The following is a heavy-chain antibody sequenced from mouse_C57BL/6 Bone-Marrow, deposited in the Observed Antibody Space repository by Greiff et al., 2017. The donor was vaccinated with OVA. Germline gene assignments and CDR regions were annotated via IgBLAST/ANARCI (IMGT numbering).Heavy chain of an antibody. D-gene: IGHD2-1*01. J-gene: IGHJ4*01. V-gene: IGHV7-1*01. CDR3: ARDAGDGNYDYYAMDY. CDR1: GFTFSDFY. CDR2: SRNKANDYTT. Sequence: EVQGVESGGGLVQSGRSLRLSCATSGFTFSDFYMEWVRQAPGKGLEWIAASRNKANDYTTEYSASVKGRFIVSRDTSQSILYLQMNALRAEDTAIYYCARDAGDGNYDYYAMDYWGQGTSVTVSS.